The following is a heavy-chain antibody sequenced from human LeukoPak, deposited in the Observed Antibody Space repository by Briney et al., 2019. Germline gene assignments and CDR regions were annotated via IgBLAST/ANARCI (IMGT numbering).Heavy chain of an antibody. Sequence: ASVKVSCKASGGTFSSYAISWVRQAPGQGLEWMGRIIPIFGTANYAQKFQGRVTITADKSTSTAYTELSSLRSEDTAVYYCAREGGYCSGGSCGRGEDWFDPWGQGTLVTVSS. D-gene: IGHD2-15*01. CDR3: AREGGYCSGGSCGRGEDWFDP. J-gene: IGHJ5*02. V-gene: IGHV1-69*06. CDR1: GGTFSSYA. CDR2: IIPIFGTA.